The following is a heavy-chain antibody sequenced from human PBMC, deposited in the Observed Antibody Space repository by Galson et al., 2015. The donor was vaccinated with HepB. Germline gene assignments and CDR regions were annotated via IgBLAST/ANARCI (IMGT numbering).Heavy chain of an antibody. V-gene: IGHV3-30*04. J-gene: IGHJ5*02. D-gene: IGHD3-10*01. CDR3: ARDRGGP. CDR1: GFTFSSYA. CDR2: ISYDASDK. Sequence: SLRLSCAASGFTFSSYAMHWVRQAPGKGLEWVAVISYDASDKYYADSVKGRFTISRDNAENTLYLQMNSLRVEDTAVYYCARDRGGPWGQGTLVTVSS.